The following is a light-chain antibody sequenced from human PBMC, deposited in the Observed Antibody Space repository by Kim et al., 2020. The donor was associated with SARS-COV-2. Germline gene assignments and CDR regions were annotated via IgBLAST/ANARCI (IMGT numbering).Light chain of an antibody. CDR2: GAS. Sequence: EKVMTQFTATLSVSPGERATLSCRASQSVSRNLAWYQQKPGQAPRLLIYGASTRATGIPARFSGSGSGTEFTLTISRLQYEDFAVYYCQQYNNWPCTFGQGTKVDIK. V-gene: IGKV3-15*01. CDR1: QSVSRN. CDR3: QQYNNWPCT. J-gene: IGKJ1*01.